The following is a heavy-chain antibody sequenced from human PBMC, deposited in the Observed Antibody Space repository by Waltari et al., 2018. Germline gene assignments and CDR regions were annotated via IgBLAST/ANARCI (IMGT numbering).Heavy chain of an antibody. CDR1: GGTFSNYA. V-gene: IGHV1-69*14. D-gene: IGHD2-15*01. CDR2: IIPIFGTA. Sequence: QVQLVQSGAEVKRPGSSVKVSCKASGGTFSNYAISWVRQAPGQGLEWMGGIIPIFGTANYAQKFQGRVTITVDKSSTTAFMELSSLRFEDTAVYYCVRTGYGGNALDYWGQGTLVTVSS. J-gene: IGHJ4*02. CDR3: VRTGYGGNALDY.